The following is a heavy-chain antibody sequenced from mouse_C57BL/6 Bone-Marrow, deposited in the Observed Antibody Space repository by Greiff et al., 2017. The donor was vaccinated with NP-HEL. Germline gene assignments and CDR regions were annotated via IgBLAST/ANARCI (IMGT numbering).Heavy chain of an antibody. CDR2: INPYNGGT. V-gene: IGHV1-19*01. CDR1: GYTFTDYY. J-gene: IGHJ1*03. Sequence: EVQVVESGPVLVKPGASVKMSCKASGYTFTDYYMNWVKQSHGKSLEWIGVINPYNGGTSYNQKFKGKATLTVDKSSSTAYMELNSLTSEDSAVYYCAREVSPHWYFDVWGTGTTVTVSS. CDR3: AREVSPHWYFDV. D-gene: IGHD2-2*01.